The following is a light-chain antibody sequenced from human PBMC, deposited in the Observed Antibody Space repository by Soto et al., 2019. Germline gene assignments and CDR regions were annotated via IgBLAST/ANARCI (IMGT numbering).Light chain of an antibody. CDR1: QNINAW. CDR3: QQADSFPIT. V-gene: IGKV1-5*01. CDR2: DAP. J-gene: IGKJ5*01. Sequence: IQMTQSPSTLSASVGDRVTITCRASQNINAWLAWYQQKPGKAPKLLISDAPSLESGVPSRFSGSGSGTEFTLTISGLQPDDFATYYCQQADSFPITFGQGTRLEIK.